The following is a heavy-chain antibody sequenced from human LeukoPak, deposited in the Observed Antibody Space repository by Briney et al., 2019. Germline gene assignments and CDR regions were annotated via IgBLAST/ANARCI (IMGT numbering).Heavy chain of an antibody. CDR1: GFTIGSYW. D-gene: IGHD2/OR15-2a*01. Sequence: QPGGSLRLSCAGSGFTIGSYWMSWVRQAPGKGLEWVANIRQDGSEKYYVDSVKGRLTISRDNAKNSLYLQMNSLRAEDTGIYYYARAGYYGDDAFDLWGQGTMVTVSS. V-gene: IGHV3-7*01. CDR2: IRQDGSEK. CDR3: ARAGYYGDDAFDL. J-gene: IGHJ3*01.